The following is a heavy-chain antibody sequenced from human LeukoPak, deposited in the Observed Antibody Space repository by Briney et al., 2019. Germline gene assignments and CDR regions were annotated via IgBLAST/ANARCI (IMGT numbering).Heavy chain of an antibody. Sequence: SETLSLTCAVYGGSFSGYYWSWIRQPPGKGLEWIGEINHSGSTNYNPSLKRRVTISVDTSKNQFSLKLSSVTAADTAVYYCARSAYSSGWYALASNWGQGTLVTVSS. V-gene: IGHV4-34*01. CDR3: ARSAYSSGWYALASN. D-gene: IGHD6-19*01. CDR2: INHSGST. J-gene: IGHJ1*01. CDR1: GGSFSGYY.